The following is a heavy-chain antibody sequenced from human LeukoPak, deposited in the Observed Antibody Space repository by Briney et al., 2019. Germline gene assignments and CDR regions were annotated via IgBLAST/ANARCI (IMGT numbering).Heavy chain of an antibody. CDR1: GFTFSDYY. V-gene: IGHV3-11*04. CDR2: ISSSGSTI. D-gene: IGHD3-9*01. J-gene: IGHJ3*02. CDR3: AREERYFDWLSLTGGAGFDI. Sequence: GGSLRLSCAASGFTFSDYYMSWIRQAPGKGLEWVSYISSSGSTIYYADSVKGRFTISRDNAKNSLYLQMNSLRAEDTAVYYCAREERYFDWLSLTGGAGFDIWGQGTMVTVSS.